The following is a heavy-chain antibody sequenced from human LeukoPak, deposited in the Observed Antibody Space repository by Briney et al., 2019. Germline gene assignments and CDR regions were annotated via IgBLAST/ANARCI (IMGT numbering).Heavy chain of an antibody. V-gene: IGHV4-34*01. CDR1: GGSFSGYY. D-gene: IGHD2-2*01. CDR3: ARGLRYCSSTSCYRRGPGKYFQH. J-gene: IGHJ1*01. CDR2: INHSGST. Sequence: SETLSLTCAVYGGSFSGYYWSWIRQPPGKGLEWIGEINHSGSTNYNPSLKSRVTISVDTSKNQFSLKLSSVTAADTAVYYCARGLRYCSSTSCYRRGPGKYFQHWGQGTLVTVSS.